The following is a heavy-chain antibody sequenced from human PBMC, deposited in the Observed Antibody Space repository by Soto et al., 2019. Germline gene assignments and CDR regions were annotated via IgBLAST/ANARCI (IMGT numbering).Heavy chain of an antibody. D-gene: IGHD3-3*01. V-gene: IGHV2-5*02. CDR1: GFSLSTSGAA. J-gene: IGHJ5*02. Sequence: QINLIESGPTLVKPTQTLTLTCTFSGFSLSTSGAAVGWVRQPPGRALEGLALIYWDCDKRYNASGGNRLTITKATSMNQVVLTLTNVDPADTATYYCAHRATMTIFGLIIDNGIWFDPWGQGTRVIVSS. CDR3: AHRATMTIFGLIIDNGIWFDP. CDR2: IYWDCDK.